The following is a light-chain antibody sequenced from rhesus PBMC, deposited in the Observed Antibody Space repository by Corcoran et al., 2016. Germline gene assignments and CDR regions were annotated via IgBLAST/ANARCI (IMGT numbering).Light chain of an antibody. CDR2: YAS. CDR3: RQHYSYPFT. V-gene: IGKV1S14*01. Sequence: DIQMTQSPAPLSAFVGDTVTIACRASQGISNYFAWYQQKPGKAPKPLFYYASKLESGVPSRLRGNGSGTDFTLTISSLQPEDFATYYCRQHYSYPFTFGPGTKLGIK. CDR1: QGISNY. J-gene: IGKJ3*01.